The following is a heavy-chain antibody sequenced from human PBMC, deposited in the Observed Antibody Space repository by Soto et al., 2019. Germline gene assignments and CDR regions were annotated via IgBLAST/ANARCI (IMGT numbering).Heavy chain of an antibody. Sequence: PGGSLRLSCAASGFTFDDYAMHWVRQAPGKGLAWVSGISWNSGSIGYADSVKGRFTISRDNAKNSLYLQMNSLRAEDTALYYCVRRPADHKLRLVEWPYGDYWGQGALVTAS. CDR3: VRRPADHKLRLVEWPYGDY. D-gene: IGHD3-3*01. CDR1: GFTFDDYA. CDR2: ISWNSGSI. V-gene: IGHV3-9*01. J-gene: IGHJ4*02.